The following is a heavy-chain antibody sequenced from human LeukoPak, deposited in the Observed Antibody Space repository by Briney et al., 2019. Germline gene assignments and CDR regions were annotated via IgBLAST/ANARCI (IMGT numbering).Heavy chain of an antibody. CDR1: GFTVSSNY. J-gene: IGHJ4*02. CDR2: IYSGGST. V-gene: IGHV3-66*04. Sequence: GGSLRLSCAAPGFTVSSNYMSWVRQAPGKGLEWVSVIYSGGSTYYADSVKGRFTISRDNSKNTLYLQMNSLRAEDTAVYYCAKQVEDYYFDYWGQGTLVTVSS. CDR3: AKQVEDYYFDY.